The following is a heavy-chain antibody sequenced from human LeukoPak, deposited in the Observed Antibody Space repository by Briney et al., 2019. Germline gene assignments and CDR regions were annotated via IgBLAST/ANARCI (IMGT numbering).Heavy chain of an antibody. J-gene: IGHJ4*02. CDR3: ARGVVGASFDY. CDR1: GLTFSSYA. V-gene: IGHV3-23*01. CDR2: ISGSGGST. Sequence: GGSLRLSCAASGLTFSSYAMSWVRQAPGKGLEWVSAISGSGGSTYYADSVKGRFTISRDNSKNTLYLQMNSLRAEDTAVYYCARGVVGASFDYWGQGTLVTVSS. D-gene: IGHD1-26*01.